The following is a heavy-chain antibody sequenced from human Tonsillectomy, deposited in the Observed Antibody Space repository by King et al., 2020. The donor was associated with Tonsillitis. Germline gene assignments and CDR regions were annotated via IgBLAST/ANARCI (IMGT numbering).Heavy chain of an antibody. CDR3: ARDEAYSSFDY. CDR2: IKPDGSEK. V-gene: IGHV3-7*04. J-gene: IGHJ4*02. CDR1: EFTFSTSW. D-gene: IGHD6-19*01. Sequence: VQLVESGGGLVQPGGSLKLSCAASEFTFSTSWMTWVRQAPGKGLQWVATIKPDGSEKYYADSVKGRFTVSRDNAKNSLDLQMNSLRSEDTALYYCARDEAYSSFDYWGQGTLVTVSS.